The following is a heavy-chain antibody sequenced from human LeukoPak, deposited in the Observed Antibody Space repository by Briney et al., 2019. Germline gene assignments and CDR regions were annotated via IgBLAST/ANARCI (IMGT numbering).Heavy chain of an antibody. D-gene: IGHD3-22*01. CDR2: IYHSGIT. CDR3: ARDPPSASTNYYDSSSGAFDI. CDR1: GYSISSGYY. V-gene: IGHV4-38-2*02. Sequence: RPSETLSLTCTVSGYSISSGYYWGWIRQPPGKGLEWLGRIYHSGITYYNPSLKSRVTISVDTSKIQFSLKLSSVTAADTAVYYCARDPPSASTNYYDSSSGAFDIWGQGTMVTVSS. J-gene: IGHJ3*02.